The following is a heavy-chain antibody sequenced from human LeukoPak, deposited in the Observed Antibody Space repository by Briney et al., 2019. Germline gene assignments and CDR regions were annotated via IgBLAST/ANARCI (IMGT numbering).Heavy chain of an antibody. J-gene: IGHJ4*02. CDR2: IYPGDSDT. CDR3: ARLAATSGYYYFDY. Sequence: GESLKISCKGSGYSFTSYWIGWVRRMPGRGLEWMGIIYPGDSDTRYSPSFQGLVTISADKSISTAYLQWSSLKASDTAMYYCARLAATSGYYYFDYWGQGTLVTVSS. CDR1: GYSFTSYW. V-gene: IGHV5-51*01. D-gene: IGHD3-22*01.